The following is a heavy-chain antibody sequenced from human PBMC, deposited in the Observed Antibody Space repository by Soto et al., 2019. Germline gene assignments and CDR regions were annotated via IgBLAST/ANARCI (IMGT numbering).Heavy chain of an antibody. D-gene: IGHD6-13*01. V-gene: IGHV1-46*01. CDR1: GYTFTSYY. Sequence: QVQLVQSGGEVKSPGASVKVSCKASGYTFTSYYIHWVRQAPGQGLEWMGLINPNGGNTNYAEKCQGRVTXXRXTXXTAVNMEWSSLTSDDTAVYYCARAAATGNGRRVDVWGQGTTVTVSS. J-gene: IGHJ6*02. CDR2: INPNGGNT. CDR3: ARAAATGNGRRVDV.